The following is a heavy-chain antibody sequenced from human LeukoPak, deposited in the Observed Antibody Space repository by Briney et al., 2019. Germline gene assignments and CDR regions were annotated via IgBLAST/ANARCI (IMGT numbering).Heavy chain of an antibody. J-gene: IGHJ4*02. D-gene: IGHD4-23*01. CDR2: IKSAGSSI. V-gene: IGHV3-74*01. CDR1: GFTFSSYW. CDR3: ARDLDYGGYSNFDY. Sequence: GRSLRLSCAASGFTFSSYWMHWVRQAPGKGLVWVSRIKSAGSSIRYADSVKGRFTISRDNAKNTLYLQMNSLRAEDTAIYYCARDLDYGGYSNFDYWGQGTLVTVSS.